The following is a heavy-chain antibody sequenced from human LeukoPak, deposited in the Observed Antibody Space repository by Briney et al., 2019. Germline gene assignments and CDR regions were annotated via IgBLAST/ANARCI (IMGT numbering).Heavy chain of an antibody. CDR2: IYYSGST. V-gene: IGHV4-59*01. CDR1: GGSISSYY. D-gene: IGHD6-19*01. Sequence: PSETLSLTCTVSGGSISSYYWSWIRQPPGKGLEWIGYIYYSGSTNYNPSLKSRVTISVDTSKNQFSLKLSSVTAADTAVYYCARDPSGWYPTLDYWGQGTLVTVSS. J-gene: IGHJ4*02. CDR3: ARDPSGWYPTLDY.